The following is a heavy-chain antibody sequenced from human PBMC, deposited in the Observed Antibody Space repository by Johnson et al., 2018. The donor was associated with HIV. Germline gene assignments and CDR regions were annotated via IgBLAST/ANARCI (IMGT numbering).Heavy chain of an antibody. J-gene: IGHJ3*02. CDR3: ARMMYSRGAFDI. D-gene: IGHD6-13*01. V-gene: IGHV3-30*03. CDR2: ISYDGSNK. CDR1: DFTFSNNA. Sequence: QVQLVESGGGVVQPGRSLRLSCAASDFTFSNNAIHWVRQAPGKGLEWVAVISYDGSNKYHADSVKGRFTISRDNAKNSLFLQMNSLRAGDTAVYYCARMMYSRGAFDIWGQGTMVTVSS.